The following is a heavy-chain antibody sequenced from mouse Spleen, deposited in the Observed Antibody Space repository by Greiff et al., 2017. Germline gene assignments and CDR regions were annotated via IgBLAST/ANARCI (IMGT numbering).Heavy chain of an antibody. CDR1: GYTFTDYY. CDR3: AREGNYYGSSYWYFDV. D-gene: IGHD1-1*01. V-gene: IGHV1-84*02. J-gene: IGHJ1*01. Sequence: LVESGPELVKPGASVKISCKASGYTFTDYYINWVKQKPGQGLEWIGWIYPGSGNTKYNEKFKGKATLTVDTSSSTAYMQLSSLTSEDTAVYFCAREGNYYGSSYWYFDVWGAGTTVTVSS. CDR2: IYPGSGNT.